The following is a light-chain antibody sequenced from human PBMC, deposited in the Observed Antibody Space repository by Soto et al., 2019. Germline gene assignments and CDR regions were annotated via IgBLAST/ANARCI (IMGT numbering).Light chain of an antibody. Sequence: DLVMTQSADSLAVSLGERATINCKSSQSVFSNSNNKNHLAWYQQKPGQPPQLIIYWASTRESGVPERFSGSGSGTDFTLTISSLEAEDVAFYWCQQYFDVPFTFGGGTKVDIK. V-gene: IGKV4-1*01. J-gene: IGKJ4*01. CDR1: QSVFSNSNNKNH. CDR2: WAS. CDR3: QQYFDVPFT.